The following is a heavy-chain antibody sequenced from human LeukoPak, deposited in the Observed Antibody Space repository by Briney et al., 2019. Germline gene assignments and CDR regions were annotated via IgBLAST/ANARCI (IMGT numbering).Heavy chain of an antibody. CDR1: GFTFSSYG. D-gene: IGHD3-22*01. CDR2: ISYDGSNK. J-gene: IGHJ4*02. Sequence: PGRSLRLSCAASGFTFSSYGMHWVRQAPGKGLEWVAVISYDGSNKYYADSVNGRFTISRDNSKNTLYLQMNSLRAEDTAVYYCAKVRGPHSSGYYAFDYWGQGTLVTVSS. CDR3: AKVRGPHSSGYYAFDY. V-gene: IGHV3-30*18.